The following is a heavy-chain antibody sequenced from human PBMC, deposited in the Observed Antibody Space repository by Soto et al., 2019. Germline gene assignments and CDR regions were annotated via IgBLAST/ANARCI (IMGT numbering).Heavy chain of an antibody. J-gene: IGHJ4*02. CDR2: ITSDGDTT. CDR3: VKGNQLLRYYFEW. D-gene: IGHD1-26*01. V-gene: IGHV3-64D*06. CDR1: GFAFSSCA. Sequence: PGGSLRLSCSASGFAFSSCAMHWVRQAPGKRLEYVSGITSDGDTTYHADSVKGRFTISRDNSKNTLYLQMSSLRVEDTAVYYCVKGNQLLRYYFEWWGQGTVVTVS.